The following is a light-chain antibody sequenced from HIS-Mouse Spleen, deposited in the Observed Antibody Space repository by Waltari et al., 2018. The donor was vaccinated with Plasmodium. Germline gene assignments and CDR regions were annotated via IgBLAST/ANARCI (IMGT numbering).Light chain of an antibody. V-gene: IGLV2-14*03. Sequence: QSALTQPASVSGSPGQSIPLSCTRPSSDVGGYNYVSWYQQHPGKAPKLMIYDVSNLPSGVSNRFSGSKSGNTASLTISGLQAEDEADYYCSSYTSSSTLNYVFGTGTKVTVL. CDR2: DVS. J-gene: IGLJ1*01. CDR3: SSYTSSSTLNYV. CDR1: SSDVGGYNY.